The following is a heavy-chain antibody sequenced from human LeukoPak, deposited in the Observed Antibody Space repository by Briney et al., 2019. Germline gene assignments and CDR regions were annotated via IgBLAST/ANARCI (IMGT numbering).Heavy chain of an antibody. D-gene: IGHD4-17*01. CDR3: ARERGGPNGDVDY. J-gene: IGHJ4*02. CDR1: GFTFSSYS. V-gene: IGHV3-21*01. CDR2: ISSSSSYI. Sequence: GGSLRLSCAASGFTFSSYSMNWVRQAPGKGLEWVSSISSSSSYIYYADSVKGRFTISRDNAKNSLYLQMNSLRAEDTAVYYCARERGGPNGDVDYWGQGTLVTVSS.